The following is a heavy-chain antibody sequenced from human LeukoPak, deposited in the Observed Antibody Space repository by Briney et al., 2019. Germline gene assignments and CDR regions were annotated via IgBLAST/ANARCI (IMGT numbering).Heavy chain of an antibody. CDR1: GGSFSGYY. V-gene: IGHV4-34*01. D-gene: IGHD6-13*01. CDR2: INHSGST. J-gene: IGHJ4*02. Sequence: SETLSLTCAVYGGSFSGYYWSWIRQPPGKGLEWIGEINHSGSTNYNPSLKSRVTISVDTSKNQFSLKLSSVTAADTAVYYCARGLAAAGISDYWGQGTLVTVS. CDR3: ARGLAAAGISDY.